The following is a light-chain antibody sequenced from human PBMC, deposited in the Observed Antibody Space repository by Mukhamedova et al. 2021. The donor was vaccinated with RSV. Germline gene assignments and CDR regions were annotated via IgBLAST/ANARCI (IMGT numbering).Light chain of an antibody. CDR3: QGWDISTVI. V-gene: IGLV3-9*01. CDR1: DIGSKN. Sequence: GQTARITCGGSDIGSKNVHWYQQKPGQAPVLVIHRDTKRPSEIPERFSGSNSGNTATLTITGAQGGDEADYYCQGWDISTVIFGG. J-gene: IGLJ2*01. CDR2: RDT.